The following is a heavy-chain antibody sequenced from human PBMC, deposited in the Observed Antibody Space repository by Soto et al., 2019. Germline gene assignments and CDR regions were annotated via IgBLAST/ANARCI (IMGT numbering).Heavy chain of an antibody. Sequence: GASVKVSCKASGYTFSAYYIHWVRQAPGQGLEWLGWINPNSRDTKNAQKLQGRVTMTTDTSTSTAYMELRSLRSDDTAVYYCARMRGITMIVVVPFDPWGQGTLVTVSS. J-gene: IGHJ5*02. D-gene: IGHD3-22*01. V-gene: IGHV1-2*02. CDR3: ARMRGITMIVVVPFDP. CDR2: INPNSRDT. CDR1: GYTFSAYY.